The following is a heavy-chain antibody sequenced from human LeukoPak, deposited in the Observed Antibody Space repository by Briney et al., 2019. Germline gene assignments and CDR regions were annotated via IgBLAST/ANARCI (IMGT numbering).Heavy chain of an antibody. CDR3: ARDTRRADGYSDF. D-gene: IGHD5-24*01. CDR1: GYTFTAYY. Sequence: ASVKVSCKASGYTFTAYYMHWVRQAPGQGLEWMGWINPNSGGTNSAQKFQDRVTMTRDTSITTAYMELSRLTSDDTAVYYCARDTRRADGYSDFWGQGTLVTVSS. CDR2: INPNSGGT. V-gene: IGHV1-2*02. J-gene: IGHJ4*02.